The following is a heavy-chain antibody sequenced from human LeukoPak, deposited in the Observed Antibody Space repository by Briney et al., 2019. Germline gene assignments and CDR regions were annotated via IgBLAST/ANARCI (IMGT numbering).Heavy chain of an antibody. D-gene: IGHD3-10*01. Sequence: GASVKVSCKASGGTFSSYAISWVRQAPGQGLEWMGGIIPIFGTANYAQKFQGRVTITADESTSTAYMELSSLRSEDTAVYYCAGTDGFGELLGCWFDPWGQGTLVTVSS. CDR2: IIPIFGTA. J-gene: IGHJ5*02. CDR3: AGTDGFGELLGCWFDP. V-gene: IGHV1-69*13. CDR1: GGTFSSYA.